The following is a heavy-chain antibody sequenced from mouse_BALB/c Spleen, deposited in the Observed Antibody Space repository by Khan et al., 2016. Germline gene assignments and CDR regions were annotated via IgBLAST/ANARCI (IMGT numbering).Heavy chain of an antibody. CDR1: GYAFSSYW. CDR3: ARRAMDY. CDR2: IYPGDGDT. Sequence: QVRLQQSGAELVRPGSSVKISCKASGYAFSSYWMTWVKQRPGQGLEWIGQIYPGDGDTNYNGKFKGKATLTADKSSSTAYMQLSSLISEDSAVYFCARRAMDYWGQGTSVTVSS. V-gene: IGHV1-80*01. J-gene: IGHJ4*01.